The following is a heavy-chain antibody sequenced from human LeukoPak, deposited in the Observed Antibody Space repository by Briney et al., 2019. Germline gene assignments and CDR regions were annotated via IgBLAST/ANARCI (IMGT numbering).Heavy chain of an antibody. CDR3: ARVYGVLGSRDQQLMH. CDR1: GFTFSSY. V-gene: IGHV3-21*01. J-gene: IGHJ4*02. Sequence: GGSLRLSCAASGFTFSSYMNWVRQAPGKGLEWVSSISSTSSYIYYADSVKGRFTISRDNAKNSLYLQMNSLRAEDTAVYYCARVYGVLGSRDQQLMHWGQGTLVTVSS. CDR2: ISSTSSYI. D-gene: IGHD6-13*01.